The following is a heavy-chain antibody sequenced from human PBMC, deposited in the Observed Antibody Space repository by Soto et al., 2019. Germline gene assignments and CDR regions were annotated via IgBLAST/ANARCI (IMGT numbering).Heavy chain of an antibody. V-gene: IGHV4-34*01. CDR1: GVSFSGYY. CDR2: VDHRGST. CDR3: ARYEYGNSLYGVDV. D-gene: IGHD1-7*01. J-gene: IGHJ6*02. Sequence: TSETLSLTCVVSGVSFSGYYWSWIRQTPGMGLEWIGEVDHRGSTTYNPSLKNRASISIDSSKNLFSLELTSVTAADTALYFCARYEYGNSLYGVDVWGQGTRVTVSS.